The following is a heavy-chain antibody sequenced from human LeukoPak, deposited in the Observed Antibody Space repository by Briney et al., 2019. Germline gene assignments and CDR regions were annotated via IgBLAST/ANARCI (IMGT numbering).Heavy chain of an antibody. J-gene: IGHJ3*02. CDR2: ITWNSGNI. V-gene: IGHV3-9*01. CDR1: GFTFDDYA. Sequence: GGSLRLSCAASGFTFDDYALHWVRQAPGKGLEWVSGITWNSGNIIYADSVKGRFTISRDNARNSLYLQMNSLRAEDTALYYCAKDILRNRGDAFDIWGQGTMVTVSS. D-gene: IGHD1-14*01. CDR3: AKDILRNRGDAFDI.